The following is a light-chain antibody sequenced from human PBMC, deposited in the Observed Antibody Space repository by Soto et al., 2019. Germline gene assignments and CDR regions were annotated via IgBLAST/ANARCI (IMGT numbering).Light chain of an antibody. CDR2: DAS. CDR3: QQRGNWPLT. Sequence: EIVLTQSPATLSLSPGERATLSCRASQSVSSYFAWYQQKPGQAPRLLIYDASNRATGIPARFSGSGSGTDFTLTISSLEPEDFAVYYCQQRGNWPLTFGQGTKEEIK. CDR1: QSVSSY. V-gene: IGKV3-11*01. J-gene: IGKJ1*01.